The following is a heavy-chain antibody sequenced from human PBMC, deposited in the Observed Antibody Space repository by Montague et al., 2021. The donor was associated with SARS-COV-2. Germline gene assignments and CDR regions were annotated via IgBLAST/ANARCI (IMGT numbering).Heavy chain of an antibody. CDR3: AKGGYSPLTIFGVVRSHYYFDY. CDR2: IYSGVSST. V-gene: IGHV3-23*03. Sequence: SRRLSWSASGFTFISYAMSWVRQAPGKGLEWVSVIYSGVSSTYYADSVKGRFTISRDNSKNTLYLQMNSLRAEDTAVYYCAKGGYSPLTIFGVVRSHYYFDYWGQGTLVTVSS. J-gene: IGHJ4*02. D-gene: IGHD3-3*01. CDR1: GFTFISYA.